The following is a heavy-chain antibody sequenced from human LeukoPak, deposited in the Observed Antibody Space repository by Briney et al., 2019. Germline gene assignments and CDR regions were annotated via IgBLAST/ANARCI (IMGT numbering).Heavy chain of an antibody. CDR3: ARYYDSTGSFDH. D-gene: IGHD3-22*01. V-gene: IGHV4-59*01. Sequence: SETLSLTCTVSGDSISSYYWSWIRQPPGKGLEWIAYIYYSGSTSYNPSLKSRLTMSVDTSKNQFSLGLSPVIAADTAVYYCARYYDSTGSFDHWGQGTLVTVSS. CDR1: GDSISSYY. J-gene: IGHJ4*02. CDR2: IYYSGST.